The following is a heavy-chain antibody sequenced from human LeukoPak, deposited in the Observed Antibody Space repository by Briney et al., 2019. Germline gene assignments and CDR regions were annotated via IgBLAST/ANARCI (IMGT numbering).Heavy chain of an antibody. CDR2: INPNSGGT. J-gene: IGHJ3*02. Sequence: GASVKVSCKASGYTFTGYYMHWVRQAPGQGLEWMGWINPNSGGTNYAQKFQGRVTMTRGTSISTAYMELSRLRSDDTAVYYCAGAYYYDSSGYWDAFDIWGQGTMVTVSS. V-gene: IGHV1-2*02. D-gene: IGHD3-22*01. CDR3: AGAYYYDSSGYWDAFDI. CDR1: GYTFTGYY.